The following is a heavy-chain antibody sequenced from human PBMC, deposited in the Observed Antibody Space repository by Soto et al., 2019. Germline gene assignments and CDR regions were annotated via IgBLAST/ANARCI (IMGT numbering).Heavy chain of an antibody. D-gene: IGHD5-18*01. J-gene: IGHJ4*02. CDR2: IYHSGST. Sequence: SETLSLTCTVSGHSISSGFYYLGWVRQPPGKGPQWIGSIYHSGSTYYNPSLQSRVTMSVDTSKNQLSLKLRSVTAADTAVYYCARYGYSYSERFFDSSGQGTRVPVSS. V-gene: IGHV4-38-2*02. CDR1: GHSISSGFYY. CDR3: ARYGYSYSERFFDS.